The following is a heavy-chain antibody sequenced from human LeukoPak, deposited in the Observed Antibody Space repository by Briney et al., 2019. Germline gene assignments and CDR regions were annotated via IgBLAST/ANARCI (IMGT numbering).Heavy chain of an antibody. CDR3: AREGRSMGRLDWFDP. D-gene: IGHD5-24*01. Sequence: GGSLRLSCAASGFIFSNYGMHWVRQAPGKGLEWVAVIWSDGSNKYYADSVKGRFTISRDNSKNTLYLQVNSLRGDDTAVYHCAREGRSMGRLDWFDPWGQGTLVTVSS. CDR2: IWSDGSNK. CDR1: GFIFSNYG. J-gene: IGHJ5*02. V-gene: IGHV3-33*01.